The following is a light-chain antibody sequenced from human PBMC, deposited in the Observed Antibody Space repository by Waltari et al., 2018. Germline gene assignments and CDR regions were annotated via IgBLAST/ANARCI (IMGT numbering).Light chain of an antibody. CDR2: WAS. CDR1: PTVLYNSNNRNY. J-gene: IGKJ2*01. V-gene: IGKV4-1*01. CDR3: QQYYSSPYT. Sequence: DFVMTQSPASLALSLGERATIHCKTSPTVLYNSNNRNYLTWYQQKPGQPPKLLFYWASTRASGVPDRFSASVSGTDFTLTISRLQPEDVAIYYCQQYYSSPYTFGQGTRLEIK.